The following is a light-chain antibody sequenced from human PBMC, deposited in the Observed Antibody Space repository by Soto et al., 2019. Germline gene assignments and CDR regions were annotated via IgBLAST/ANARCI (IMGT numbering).Light chain of an antibody. CDR1: QSVSFY. J-gene: IGKJ2*01. V-gene: IGKV3-11*01. CDR2: DAS. CDR3: QQRSNWPHT. Sequence: EIVLTQFPATLSLSPGERVTLSCRASQSVSFYLAWYQQKPGQAPRLLIYDASNRATGIPARFGGSGSGTDFTLTISSLEPEDFAVYFWQQRSNWPHTFGQGTKLEIK.